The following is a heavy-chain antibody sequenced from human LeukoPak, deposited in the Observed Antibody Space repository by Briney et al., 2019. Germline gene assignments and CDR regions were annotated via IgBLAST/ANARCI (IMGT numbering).Heavy chain of an antibody. CDR1: GGSISGYS. CDR2: IYYSGST. V-gene: IGHV4-59*01. CDR3: ARDGRGRTFDY. D-gene: IGHD1-14*01. Sequence: SETLSLTCTVSGGSISGYSRSWIRQPPGKGLEWIGYIYYSGSTNYNPSLKSRITISVDTPKNQFSLKLSSVTAADTAVYYCARDGRGRTFDYWGQVTLVTVSS. J-gene: IGHJ4*02.